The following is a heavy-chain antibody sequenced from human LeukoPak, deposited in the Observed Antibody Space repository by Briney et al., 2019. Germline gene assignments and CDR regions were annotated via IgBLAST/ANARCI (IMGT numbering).Heavy chain of an antibody. CDR3: ARRNSHIGSYRPSYYFDY. V-gene: IGHV1-46*01. CDR1: GYAFTNYY. D-gene: IGHD1-26*01. CDR2: INPSGGST. Sequence: ASVKVSCKSSGYAFTNYYMHWVRQAPGQGLEWMGIINPSGGSTIDAQKFQGRVTMTRDTSTSTIYMELSSLRSEDTAVYYCARRNSHIGSYRPSYYFDYWGQGTLVTVSS. J-gene: IGHJ4*02.